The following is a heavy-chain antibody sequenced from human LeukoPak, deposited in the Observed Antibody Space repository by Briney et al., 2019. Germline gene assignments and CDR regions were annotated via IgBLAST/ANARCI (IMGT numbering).Heavy chain of an antibody. CDR3: ARLMVRGARGIDY. D-gene: IGHD3-10*01. CDR1: GFTVSSNY. J-gene: IGHJ4*02. Sequence: PGGSLRLSCAASGFTVSSNYMSWVRQAPGKGLEWVSVIYSGGSTYYADSVKGRFTISRDNSKNTLYLQMNSLRAEDTAVYYCARLMVRGARGIDYWGQGTLVTVSS. CDR2: IYSGGST. V-gene: IGHV3-66*01.